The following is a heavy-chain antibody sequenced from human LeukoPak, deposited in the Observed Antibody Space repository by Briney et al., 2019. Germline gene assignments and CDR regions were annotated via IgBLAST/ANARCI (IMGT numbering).Heavy chain of an antibody. CDR2: IYYSGNT. V-gene: IGHV4-59*01. D-gene: IGHD6-25*01. CDR1: GGSIGSYY. CDR3: ARGKSYWYFDL. J-gene: IGHJ2*01. Sequence: SETLSLTCTVSGGSIGSYYWSWIRQPPGKGLEWIGYIYYSGNTNYKPSLKSRVTISVDTSKNQLSLKLSSVTAADTAMYYCARGKSYWYFDLWGRGTLVTVSS.